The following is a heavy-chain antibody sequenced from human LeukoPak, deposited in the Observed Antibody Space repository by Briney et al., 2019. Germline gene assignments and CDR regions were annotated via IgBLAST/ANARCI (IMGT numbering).Heavy chain of an antibody. CDR1: GFTFSSYG. D-gene: IGHD3-10*01. Sequence: PRGSPRLSCAASGFTFSSYGMHGFGRAPGKGLEWVAVISYDGSNKYYADSVKGRFTISRDNSKNTLYLQMNSLRAEDTAVYYCAKEADGSGMGGYGMDVWGQGTTVTVSS. CDR2: ISYDGSNK. CDR3: AKEADGSGMGGYGMDV. V-gene: IGHV3-30*18. J-gene: IGHJ6*02.